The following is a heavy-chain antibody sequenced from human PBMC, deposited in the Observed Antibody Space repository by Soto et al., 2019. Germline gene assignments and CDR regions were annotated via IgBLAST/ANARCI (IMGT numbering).Heavy chain of an antibody. CDR1: GYTFTSYY. Sequence: GASVKVSCKASGYTFTSYYMHWVRQAPGQGLEWMGIINPSGGSTSYAQKFQGRVTMTRDTSTSTVYMELSSLRSEDTAVYYCARGYDILTGLSNYYYGMDVWGQGTTVTVSS. J-gene: IGHJ6*02. D-gene: IGHD3-9*01. CDR3: ARGYDILTGLSNYYYGMDV. V-gene: IGHV1-46*01. CDR2: INPSGGST.